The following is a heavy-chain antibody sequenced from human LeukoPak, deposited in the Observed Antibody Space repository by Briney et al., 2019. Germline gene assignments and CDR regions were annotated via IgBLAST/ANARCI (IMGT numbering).Heavy chain of an antibody. Sequence: ASVKVSCKASGDTFSSYAISWVRQAPGQGLEWMGGIIPIFGTANYAQKFQGRVTITTDESTSTAYMELSSLRSEDTAVYYCARGGAAAGTKGPFDYWGQGTLVTVSS. V-gene: IGHV1-69*05. J-gene: IGHJ4*02. D-gene: IGHD6-13*01. CDR1: GDTFSSYA. CDR2: IIPIFGTA. CDR3: ARGGAAAGTKGPFDY.